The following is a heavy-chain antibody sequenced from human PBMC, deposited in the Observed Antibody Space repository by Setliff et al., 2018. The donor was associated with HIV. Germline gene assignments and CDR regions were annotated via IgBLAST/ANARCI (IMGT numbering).Heavy chain of an antibody. D-gene: IGHD2-21*02. J-gene: IGHJ4*02. CDR1: GGPSGSSNYY. CDR2: VHNSGST. CDR3: ARHAALDCGDDCYTLSYFDS. Sequence: SETLSLTCTVSGGSISGGPSGSSNYYWGWIRQPPGKGLEWIASVHNSGSTYYNSPLKSRITISLDTSKNRLSLRLRSVTAADTAVYYCARHAALDCGDDCYTLSYFDSWGQGTLVTVSS. V-gene: IGHV4-39*01.